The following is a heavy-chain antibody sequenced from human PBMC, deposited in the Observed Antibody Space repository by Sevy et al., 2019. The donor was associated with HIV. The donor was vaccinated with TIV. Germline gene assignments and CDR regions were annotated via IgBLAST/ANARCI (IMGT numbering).Heavy chain of an antibody. CDR1: GGSITSLY. J-gene: IGHJ5*01. CDR2: IYYNGHI. CDR3: AGENAWGRGYS. V-gene: IGHV4-59*08. Sequence: SETLSLTCTVSGGSITSLYWNWIRQPPGKGLEWIANIYYNGHINYNPSLKSRVTLSLDTSENQFSLRLSSVTAADTAMYYCAGENAWGRGYSCCQGTLVTVSS. D-gene: IGHD1-26*01.